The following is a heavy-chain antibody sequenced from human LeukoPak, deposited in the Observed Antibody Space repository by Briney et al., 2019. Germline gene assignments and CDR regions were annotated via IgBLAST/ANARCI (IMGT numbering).Heavy chain of an antibody. D-gene: IGHD3-10*01. CDR3: AKSVPAIRGEIDY. CDR1: GFTFSSYG. CDR2: IRYDGSNK. J-gene: IGHJ4*02. V-gene: IGHV3-30*02. Sequence: GGSLRLSCAASGFTFSSYGMHWVRQAPGKGLEWVAFIRYDGSNKNYVDPVEGRFTISRDNSKNTLYLQMNSLRAEDTAVYYCAKSVPAIRGEIDYWGQGTLVTVSS.